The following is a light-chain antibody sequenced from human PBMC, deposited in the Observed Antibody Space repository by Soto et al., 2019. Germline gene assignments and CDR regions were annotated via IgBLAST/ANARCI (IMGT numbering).Light chain of an antibody. Sequence: AIRMTHSPSSFSASTGDRVTITCRARHGISSHLAWYQVKPGKAPRLLIYTASYLESGVPSRFSGSGSGTDFTLTISSLQSEDFAVYYCQQYFSYPLTFGGGTKVEIK. CDR1: HGISSH. CDR2: TAS. CDR3: QQYFSYPLT. V-gene: IGKV1-8*01. J-gene: IGKJ4*01.